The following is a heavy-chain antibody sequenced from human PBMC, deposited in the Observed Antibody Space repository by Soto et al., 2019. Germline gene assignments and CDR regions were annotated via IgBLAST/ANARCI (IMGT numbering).Heavy chain of an antibody. J-gene: IGHJ5*02. Sequence: QLQLQESGPGLVKPSETLSLTCTVSGGSISSDTYYWGWIRQPPGKGLEWIGSLFYSGSTSYNPSLKRRVTISVDSFKNQFSLKLNSVTAADTAVYYCAAQYLQKWCASWGQGTLVTVSS. CDR3: AAQYLQKWCAS. CDR1: GGSISSDTYY. CDR2: LFYSGST. V-gene: IGHV4-39*01. D-gene: IGHD2-8*01.